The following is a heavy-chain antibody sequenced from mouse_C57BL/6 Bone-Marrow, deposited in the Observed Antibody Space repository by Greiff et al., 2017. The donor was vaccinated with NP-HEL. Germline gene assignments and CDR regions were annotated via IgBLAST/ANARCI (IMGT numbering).Heavy chain of an antibody. D-gene: IGHD2-5*01. Sequence: EVLLVESGGDLVKPGGSLKLSCAASGFTFSSYGMSWVRQTPDKRLEWVATISSGGSYTYYPDSVKGRFTISRDNATNTLYLQLSSLKSEDTAMYYCARQWAYYSNYNYFDYWGQGTTVTVSS. J-gene: IGHJ2*01. CDR1: GFTFSSYG. CDR3: ARQWAYYSNYNYFDY. V-gene: IGHV5-6*01. CDR2: ISSGGSYT.